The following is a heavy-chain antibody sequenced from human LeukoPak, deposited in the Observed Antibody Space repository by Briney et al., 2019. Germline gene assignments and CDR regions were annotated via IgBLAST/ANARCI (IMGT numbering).Heavy chain of an antibody. CDR2: IRSRAFGATT. Sequence: PGRSLRLSCRPSGFTFGDYAMSWVRQAPGKGLEWVGFIRSRAFGATTDYAAPVKGRFTISRDDSKNTLYLQMNSLKTEDTAVYYCTTPRYSVYDYNSWGQGTLVTVSS. J-gene: IGHJ4*02. CDR1: GFTFGDYA. CDR3: TTPRYSVYDYNS. V-gene: IGHV3-49*04. D-gene: IGHD5/OR15-5a*01.